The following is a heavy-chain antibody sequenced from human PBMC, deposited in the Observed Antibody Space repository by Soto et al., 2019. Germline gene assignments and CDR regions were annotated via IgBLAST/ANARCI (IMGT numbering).Heavy chain of an antibody. V-gene: IGHV3-9*01. CDR1: GFTFDDYA. CDR2: ISWNSGSI. D-gene: IGHD6-19*01. CDR3: AKARSSGWNDFDY. J-gene: IGHJ4*02. Sequence: EVQLVESGGGLVQPGRSLRLSCAASGFTFDDYAMHWVRQAPGKGLEWVSGISWNSGSIGYADSVKGRFTISRDNAKNSLYLQMNSLRAEDTALYYFAKARSSGWNDFDYWGQGTLVTVSS.